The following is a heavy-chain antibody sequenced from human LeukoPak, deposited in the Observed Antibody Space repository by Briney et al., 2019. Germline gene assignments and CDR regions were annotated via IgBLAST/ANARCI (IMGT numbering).Heavy chain of an antibody. Sequence: SETLSLTCTVSGGSISSYYWSWIRQPPGKGLEWIGYIYYSGSTNYNPSLKSRVTISVDTSKNQFSLKLSSVTAADTAVYYCARGATAPGFYFDYWGQGTLVTVSS. V-gene: IGHV4-59*01. CDR3: ARGATAPGFYFDY. CDR1: GGSISSYY. CDR2: IYYSGST. D-gene: IGHD5-18*01. J-gene: IGHJ4*02.